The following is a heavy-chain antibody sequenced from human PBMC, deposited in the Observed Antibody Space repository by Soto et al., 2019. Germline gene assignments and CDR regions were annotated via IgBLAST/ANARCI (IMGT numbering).Heavy chain of an antibody. CDR3: AMIRNQYGSGIAFGMDV. D-gene: IGHD3-10*01. CDR2: ISYDGSNK. V-gene: IGHV3-30*03. CDR1: GFTFSSYG. J-gene: IGHJ6*02. Sequence: PGGSLRLSCAASGFTFSSYGIHWVRQAPGKGLEWVAVISYDGSNKYYADSVKGRFTISRDNSKNTLYLQMNSLRAEDTAVYYCAMIRNQYGSGIAFGMDVWGQGTTVTVSS.